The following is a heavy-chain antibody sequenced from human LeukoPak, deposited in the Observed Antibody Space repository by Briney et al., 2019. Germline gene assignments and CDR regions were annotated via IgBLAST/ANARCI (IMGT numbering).Heavy chain of an antibody. V-gene: IGHV4-34*01. Sequence: SETLSLTCAVYGGSFSGYYWSWIRQPPGKGLEWIGEINHSGSTNYNPSLKSRVTISVDTSKNQFSLKLSSVTAADTAVYYCARHLYYYGSGSTIEKRVSDDAFDIWGQGTMVTVSS. D-gene: IGHD3-10*01. CDR1: GGSFSGYY. CDR3: ARHLYYYGSGSTIEKRVSDDAFDI. CDR2: INHSGST. J-gene: IGHJ3*02.